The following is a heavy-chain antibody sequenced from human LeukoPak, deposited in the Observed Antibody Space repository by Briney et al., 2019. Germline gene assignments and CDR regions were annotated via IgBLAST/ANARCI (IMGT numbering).Heavy chain of an antibody. CDR2: IYHSGST. CDR1: GYXXXSGYY. CDR3: ARGRPAYNFWSGSFDY. D-gene: IGHD3-3*01. J-gene: IGHJ4*02. Sequence: TCTVXGYXXXSGYYWGWIRPPPGKGLEWIGRIYHSGSTYYNPSLKSRVTISEETAKKKFSLRLSSVTTADTAMFYCARGRPAYNFWSGSFDYWGQGTLVTVSS. V-gene: IGHV4-38-2*02.